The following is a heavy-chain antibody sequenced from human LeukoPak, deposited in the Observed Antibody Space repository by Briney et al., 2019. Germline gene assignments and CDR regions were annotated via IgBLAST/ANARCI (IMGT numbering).Heavy chain of an antibody. Sequence: GGSLRLSCAASGFTVSNNYMSWVRQAPGKGLEWVAGIYSGGSTYYADSVKGRLTISRGNCKNTLYLQMNSMRAEETAVYYCARDSLEEYCSSTSCSDWGQGTLVTVSS. D-gene: IGHD2-2*01. CDR3: ARDSLEEYCSSTSCSD. V-gene: IGHV3-53*01. CDR2: IYSGGST. CDR1: GFTVSNNY. J-gene: IGHJ4*02.